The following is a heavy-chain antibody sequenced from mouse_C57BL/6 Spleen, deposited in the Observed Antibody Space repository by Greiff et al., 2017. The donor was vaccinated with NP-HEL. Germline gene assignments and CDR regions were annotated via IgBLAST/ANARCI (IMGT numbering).Heavy chain of an antibody. J-gene: IGHJ1*03. Sequence: QVQLQQSGPELVKPGASVKISCKASGYAFSSSWMNWVKQRPGKGLEWIGRIYPGDGDTNYNGKFKGKATLTADKSSSTAYMQLSSLTSEDSAVYFCARDITTVVDWYFDVWGTGTTVTVSS. CDR3: ARDITTVVDWYFDV. V-gene: IGHV1-82*01. CDR2: IYPGDGDT. D-gene: IGHD1-1*01. CDR1: GYAFSSSW.